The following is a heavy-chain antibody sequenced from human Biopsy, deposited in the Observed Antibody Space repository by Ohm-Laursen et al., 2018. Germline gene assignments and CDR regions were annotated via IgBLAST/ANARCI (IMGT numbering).Heavy chain of an antibody. CDR3: AKDLRNNNWGVEN. D-gene: IGHD7-27*01. V-gene: IGHV3-30*18. CDR2: ISDDGRNK. CDR1: GFSFSSYG. J-gene: IGHJ4*02. Sequence: SLRLSCTASGFSFSSYGMHWVRQAPGKRLEWVAVISDDGRNKYYIDAVRGRFTISRDNSKNTLYLQMNNLRAKDTAVFYCAKDLRNNNWGVENWGQGTLVTVSS.